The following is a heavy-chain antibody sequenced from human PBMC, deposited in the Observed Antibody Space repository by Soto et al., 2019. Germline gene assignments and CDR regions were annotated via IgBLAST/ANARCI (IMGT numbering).Heavy chain of an antibody. CDR2: IFYSGTT. CDR1: GGSISSYF. Sequence: LSLTCTVPGGSISSYFWSWIRQSPGEGLEWIGYIFYSGTTNYSPSLKSRVTMSLGTAKNQFSLNLTSVTAADTAVYYCARGRGGTYDAFDIWGQGTMVTVSS. J-gene: IGHJ3*02. V-gene: IGHV4-59*01. D-gene: IGHD1-26*01. CDR3: ARGRGGTYDAFDI.